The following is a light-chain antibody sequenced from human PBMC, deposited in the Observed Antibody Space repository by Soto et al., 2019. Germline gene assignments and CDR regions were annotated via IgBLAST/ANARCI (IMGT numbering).Light chain of an antibody. CDR2: GGS. CDR3: QQRHLSPRT. Sequence: DIQMTQSPSSLFASVGDRVTVTCRASQTINNFLNWYHQKPGKTPQLLIYGGSYILSGVPSRFRGGGYGRNFPRHVHILQPDNFGIYYWQQRHLSPRTLGQRTAV. J-gene: IGKJ1*01. CDR1: QTINNF. V-gene: IGKV1-39*01.